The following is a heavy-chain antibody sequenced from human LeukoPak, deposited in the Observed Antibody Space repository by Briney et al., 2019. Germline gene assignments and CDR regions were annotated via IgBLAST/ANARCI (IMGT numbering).Heavy chain of an antibody. CDR2: ISYSGST. V-gene: IGHV4-30-4*01. CDR3: ARLPYSSGWFDAFDI. CDR1: GGSISSGNYY. Sequence: SETLSLTCTVSGGSISSGNYYWNWIRQPPGKGLEWIGYISYSGSTYYNPSLKSRVTISIDTFKNQFSLKLTSVTAADTAVYYCARLPYSSGWFDAFDIWGQGTVVTVSS. D-gene: IGHD6-19*01. J-gene: IGHJ3*02.